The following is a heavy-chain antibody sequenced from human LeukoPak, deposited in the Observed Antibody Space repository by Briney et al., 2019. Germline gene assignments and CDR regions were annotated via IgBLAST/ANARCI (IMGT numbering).Heavy chain of an antibody. CDR2: MNPNSGNT. J-gene: IGHJ4*02. Sequence: GASVKVSCKASGYTFTSYDINWVRQATGQGLEWMGWMNPNSGNTNYAQKLQGRVTMTTDTSTSTAYMELRSLRSDDTAVYYCARAGGIAVAGTRIGGYWGQGTLVTVSS. V-gene: IGHV1-18*01. D-gene: IGHD6-19*01. CDR3: ARAGGIAVAGTRIGGY. CDR1: GYTFTSYD.